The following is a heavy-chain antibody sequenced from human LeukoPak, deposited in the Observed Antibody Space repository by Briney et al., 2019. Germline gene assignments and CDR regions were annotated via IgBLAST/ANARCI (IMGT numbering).Heavy chain of an antibody. D-gene: IGHD1-1*01. CDR3: AADGGNWNLPDYYYMDV. V-gene: IGHV1-58*02. CDR1: GFTFTSSA. CDR2: IVVGSGNT. J-gene: IGHJ6*03. Sequence: SVKVSCKASGFTFTSSAMQWVRQARGQRVEWIGWIVVGSGNTNYAQKFQERVTITRDMSTSTAYMELSSLRSEDTAVYYCAADGGNWNLPDYYYMDVWGKGTTVTVSS.